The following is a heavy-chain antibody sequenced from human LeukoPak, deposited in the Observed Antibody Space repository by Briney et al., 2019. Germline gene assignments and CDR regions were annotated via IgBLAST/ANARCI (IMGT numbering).Heavy chain of an antibody. CDR3: ATSSLYSSSSRDYFDY. J-gene: IGHJ4*02. D-gene: IGHD6-6*01. Sequence: ASVKVSCKASGYTFTSYGISWVRQAPGQGLEWMGWISAYNGNTNYAQKLQGRVTMTTDTSTSTAYMELRSLRSDDTAVYYCATSSLYSSSSRDYFDYWGQGTLVTVSS. CDR2: ISAYNGNT. CDR1: GYTFTSYG. V-gene: IGHV1-18*01.